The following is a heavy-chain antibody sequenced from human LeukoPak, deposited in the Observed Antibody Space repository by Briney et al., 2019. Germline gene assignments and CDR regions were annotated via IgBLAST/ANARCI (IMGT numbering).Heavy chain of an antibody. J-gene: IGHJ4*02. CDR3: ARRRVTMVRGVDITSYYFDY. D-gene: IGHD3-10*01. Sequence: GGSLRLSCAASGFTFSKHWMHWVRQAPGKGLVWVSRINSDGSITSYADSVKGRFTISRDNAKNSLFLQMNSLRAEDTALYYCARRRVTMVRGVDITSYYFDYWGQGTLVTVSS. V-gene: IGHV3-74*01. CDR1: GFTFSKHW. CDR2: INSDGSIT.